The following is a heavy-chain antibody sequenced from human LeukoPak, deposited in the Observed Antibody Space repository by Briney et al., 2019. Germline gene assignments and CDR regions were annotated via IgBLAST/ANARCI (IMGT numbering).Heavy chain of an antibody. CDR2: INPYSSDT. CDR1: GYTFTGYY. V-gene: IGHV1-2*02. CDR3: AREFSGYDYFFDY. Sequence: ASVKVSCKSSGYTFTGYYIHWVRQAPGQGLEWMGWINPYSSDTNFAQKFQGRVTMTRDTSISTTYMDLSRLTSDDTAMYYCAREFSGYDYFFDYWGQGTLVTVSS. D-gene: IGHD5-12*01. J-gene: IGHJ4*02.